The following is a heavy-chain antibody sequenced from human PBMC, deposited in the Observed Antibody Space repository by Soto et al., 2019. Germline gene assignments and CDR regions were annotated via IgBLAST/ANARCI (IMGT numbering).Heavy chain of an antibody. V-gene: IGHV3-48*02. J-gene: IGHJ4*02. CDR3: ARDSDYAFDY. D-gene: IGHD2-2*01. CDR2: IDGRTGTI. CDR1: GFTFSTYS. Sequence: VQLVESGGGLVQPGGSLKLSCAASGFTFSTYSMNWVRQAPGKGLDWISYIDGRTGTIHYADSVKGRLTISGDKAQNSLYLQMSRLRDEETAVYHCARDSDYAFDYWGQGTLVTVSS.